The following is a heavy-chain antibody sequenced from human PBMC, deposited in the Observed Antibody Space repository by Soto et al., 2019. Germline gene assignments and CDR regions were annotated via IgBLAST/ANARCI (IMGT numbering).Heavy chain of an antibody. Sequence: QVQLVQSGAEVKKPGASLKVSCKASGYTFTGYYIHWVRQAPGQGLEWMGWIDPSSGGTKYVQKFQGWVTMTRVTSISTAYLELGSLSSDDTVVYYCARGRALNRRSYYYYMDFWGRWTTVTVSS. CDR1: GYTFTGYY. J-gene: IGHJ6*03. CDR3: ARGRALNRRSYYYYMDF. CDR2: IDPSSGGT. V-gene: IGHV1-2*04. D-gene: IGHD6-13*01.